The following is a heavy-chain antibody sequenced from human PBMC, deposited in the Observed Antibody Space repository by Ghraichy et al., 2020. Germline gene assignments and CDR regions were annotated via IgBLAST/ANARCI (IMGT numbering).Heavy chain of an antibody. CDR1: GGSFSGYY. Sequence: SETLSLTCAVYGGSFSGYYWCWIRQPPGKGLEWIGEINHRGSTNYNPSLKSRVTISVHTSKKQFSLKLSSVTAADTAVYYCARSLDGGNGGRYFDYWGQGTLVTVSS. CDR3: ARSLDGGNGGRYFDY. CDR2: INHRGST. D-gene: IGHD4-23*01. V-gene: IGHV4-34*01. J-gene: IGHJ4*02.